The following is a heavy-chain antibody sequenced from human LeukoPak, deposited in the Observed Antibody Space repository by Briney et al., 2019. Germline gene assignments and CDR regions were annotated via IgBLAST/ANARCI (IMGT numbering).Heavy chain of an antibody. CDR3: ARAVVEWNNYYYYMDV. Sequence: PSAPLSLTCTVAGGSISSSSYYWGWIRQPQGEGLGWIGSIYYSGNTYYNPSLKRRVTISVDTSKNQFSMKLSSVTDAETAVYYCARAVVEWNNYYYYMDVWGKGTTVTVSS. D-gene: IGHD2-21*01. CDR2: IYYSGNT. J-gene: IGHJ6*03. V-gene: IGHV4-39*07. CDR1: GGSISSSSYY.